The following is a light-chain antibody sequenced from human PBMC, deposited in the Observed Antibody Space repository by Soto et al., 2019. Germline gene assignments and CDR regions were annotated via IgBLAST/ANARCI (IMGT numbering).Light chain of an antibody. CDR2: GAS. CDR3: QQYTTSPFT. CDR1: QSVGSNY. J-gene: IGKJ3*01. Sequence: EIVLTQSPGTLSLSPGERATLYCRASQSVGSNYLAWYQQKPGQAPRVLIYGASSRATGIPDRFSGSGSGADFTLTISRLEPEDFAVYYCQQYTTSPFTFSPGTKLDIK. V-gene: IGKV3-20*01.